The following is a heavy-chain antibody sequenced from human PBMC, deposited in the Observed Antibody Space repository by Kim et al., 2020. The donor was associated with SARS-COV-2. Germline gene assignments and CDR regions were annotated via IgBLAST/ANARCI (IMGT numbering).Heavy chain of an antibody. D-gene: IGHD6-13*01. CDR3: ARDSSSWLQRAFDI. V-gene: IGHV4-4*02. CDR2: IYHSGST. J-gene: IGHJ3*02. Sequence: SETLSLTCAVSGGSISSSNWWSWVRQPPGKGLEWIGEIYHSGSTNYNPSLKSRVTISVDKSKNQFSLKLSSVTAADTAVYYCARDSSSWLQRAFDIWGQGTMVTVSS. CDR1: GGSISSSNW.